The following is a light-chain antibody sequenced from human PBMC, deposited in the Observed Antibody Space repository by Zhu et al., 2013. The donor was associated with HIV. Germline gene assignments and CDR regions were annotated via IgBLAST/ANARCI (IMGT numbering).Light chain of an antibody. Sequence: IQMTQSPSSVSASVGDRVTITCRASQGIRSWLAWYQQKPGKVPKLLIYAASTLQSGVPSRFSGSGSGTDFTLTISSLQPEDFATYYCLQDYNFPYTFGQGTKLEIK. CDR2: AAS. J-gene: IGKJ2*01. V-gene: IGKV1-12*01. CDR1: QGIRSW. CDR3: LQDYNFPYT.